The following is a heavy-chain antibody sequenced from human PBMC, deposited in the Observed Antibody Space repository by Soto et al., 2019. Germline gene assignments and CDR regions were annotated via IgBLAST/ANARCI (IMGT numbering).Heavy chain of an antibody. CDR1: GFTFDDYA. CDR2: ISWNSGSI. J-gene: IGHJ4*02. CDR3: AKDMAESLTTAILAFVY. V-gene: IGHV3-9*01. Sequence: SLRLSCAASGFTFDDYAMHWVRQAPVNGLEWVSGISWNSGSIGYADSVKGRFTISRDNAKNSLYLQMNSLRAEDTALYYCAKDMAESLTTAILAFVYWGQG. D-gene: IGHD4-4*01.